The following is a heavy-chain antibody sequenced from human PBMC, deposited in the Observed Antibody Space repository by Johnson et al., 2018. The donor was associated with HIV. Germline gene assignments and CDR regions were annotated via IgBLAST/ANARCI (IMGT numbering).Heavy chain of an antibody. CDR2: ITNGGRT. Sequence: VQLVESGGGLVQPGGSLRLSCAASGFTFSRYDMHWVRQAPWKGLEYVSGITNGGRTYYADSVKGRFTISRDNRKNSLYLQMNSLRPEDTALYYCAKDPPGSWGQGTMVTVSS. CDR3: AKDPPGS. D-gene: IGHD1-26*01. CDR1: GFTFSRYD. J-gene: IGHJ3*01. V-gene: IGHV3-64*04.